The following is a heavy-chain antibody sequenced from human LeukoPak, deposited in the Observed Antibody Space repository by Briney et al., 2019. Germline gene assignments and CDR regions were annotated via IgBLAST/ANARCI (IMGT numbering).Heavy chain of an antibody. CDR1: GGTFSSYA. J-gene: IGHJ4*02. D-gene: IGHD5-12*01. Sequence: GASVKVSCKASGGTFSSYAISWVRQAPGQGLEWMGGIIPIFGTANYAQKFQGRVTITADKSTSTAYMELSGLRSEDTAVYYCARGYSGYVGTSGSYSFDYWGQGTLVTVSS. CDR3: ARGYSGYVGTSGSYSFDY. V-gene: IGHV1-69*06. CDR2: IIPIFGTA.